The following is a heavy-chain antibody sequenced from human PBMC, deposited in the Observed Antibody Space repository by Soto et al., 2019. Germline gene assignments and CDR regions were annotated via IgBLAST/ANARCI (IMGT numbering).Heavy chain of an antibody. CDR3: ARGIDGYCSGGSCGGDY. J-gene: IGHJ4*02. CDR1: GGTFSSYA. Sequence: ASVKVSCKASGGTFSSYAISWVRQAPGRGLEWMGGIIPIFGTANYAQKFQGRVTITADESTSTAYMELSSLRSEDTAVYYCARGIDGYCSGGSCGGDYWGQGTLVTVSS. D-gene: IGHD2-15*01. V-gene: IGHV1-69*13. CDR2: IIPIFGTA.